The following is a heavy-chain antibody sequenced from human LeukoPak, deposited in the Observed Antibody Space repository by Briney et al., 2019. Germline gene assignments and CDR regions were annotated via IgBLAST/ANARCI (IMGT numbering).Heavy chain of an antibody. CDR3: ARGRRGYDEHDAFDI. CDR2: ISRSGTAI. Sequence: PGGSLRLSCAASGFIFSDYYMGWVRQAPGKGLEWVSYISRSGTAIYCADSLKGRFTISRDNAKNSLYLQINSLRVEDTAVYYCARGRRGYDEHDAFDIWGQGTMVTVSS. V-gene: IGHV3-11*04. J-gene: IGHJ3*02. CDR1: GFIFSDYY. D-gene: IGHD5-12*01.